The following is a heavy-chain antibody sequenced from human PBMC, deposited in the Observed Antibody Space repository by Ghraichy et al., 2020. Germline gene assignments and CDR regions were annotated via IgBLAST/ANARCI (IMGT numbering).Heavy chain of an antibody. Sequence: GGSLRLSCKGSGYTFSHYWIAWVRQMPGKGLESMGIIYPDDSDTKYSPSFQGHVTISADKSIDTAYLQWNSLKASDTATYYCARLMYYHDSSGYFQWIDFWGQGTLVTVSS. J-gene: IGHJ4*02. CDR2: IYPDDSDT. V-gene: IGHV5-51*01. D-gene: IGHD3-22*01. CDR3: ARLMYYHDSSGYFQWIDF. CDR1: GYTFSHYW.